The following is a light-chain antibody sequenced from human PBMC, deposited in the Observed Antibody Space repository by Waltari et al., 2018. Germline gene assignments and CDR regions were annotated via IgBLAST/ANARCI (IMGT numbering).Light chain of an antibody. Sequence: QSALTHPASVSGSPGPSITIPCPGTSSDVGGYNYVSWYQHHPGKAPKIMIYDVNDRPSGVSNRFSGSKSGNTASLTISGLQAEDEADYYCSSYRRSDIVVFGGGTKLTVL. V-gene: IGLV2-14*03. CDR3: SSYRRSDIVV. CDR1: SSDVGGYNY. J-gene: IGLJ2*01. CDR2: DVN.